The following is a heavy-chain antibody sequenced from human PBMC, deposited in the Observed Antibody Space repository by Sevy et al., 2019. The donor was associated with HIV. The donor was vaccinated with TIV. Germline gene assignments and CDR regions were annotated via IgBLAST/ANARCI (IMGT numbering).Heavy chain of an antibody. CDR3: ARDQLGSIDY. Sequence: GGSLRLSCAVSGFTFSTYAMHWVRQAPGKGLEGVAIVSSDGSEINYADSVKGRFTISIDNSRNTLYLKMNSLRTEDTALYYCARDQLGSIDYWGQGTLVTVSS. CDR1: GFTFSTYA. CDR2: VSSDGSEI. D-gene: IGHD7-27*01. J-gene: IGHJ4*02. V-gene: IGHV3-30-3*01.